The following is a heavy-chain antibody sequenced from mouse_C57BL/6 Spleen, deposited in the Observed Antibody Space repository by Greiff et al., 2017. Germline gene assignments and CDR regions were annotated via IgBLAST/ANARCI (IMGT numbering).Heavy chain of an antibody. V-gene: IGHV10-1*01. CDR2: IRSKSNNYAT. J-gene: IGHJ1*03. D-gene: IGHD2-4*01. CDR3: VRRGDYDWSFDV. CDR1: GFSFNTYA. Sequence: EVQVVESGGGLVQPKGSLKLSCAASGFSFNTYAMNWVRQAPGKGLEWVARIRSKSNNYATYYADSVKDRFTISRDDSESMLYLQMNNLKTEETAMYYWVRRGDYDWSFDVWGTGTTVTVSS.